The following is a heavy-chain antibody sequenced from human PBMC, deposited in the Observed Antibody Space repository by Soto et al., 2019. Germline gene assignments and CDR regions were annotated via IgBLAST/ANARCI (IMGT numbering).Heavy chain of an antibody. Sequence: GGSLRLSCAASGFTFSSYSVNWVRQAPGKGLEWVSSISSSSSYIYYADSVKGRFTISRDNAKNSLYLQMNSLRAEDTAVYYCAREGYSRSYYYYMDVWGKGTTVTVSS. J-gene: IGHJ6*03. CDR3: AREGYSRSYYYYMDV. CDR2: ISSSSSYI. D-gene: IGHD6-13*01. V-gene: IGHV3-21*01. CDR1: GFTFSSYS.